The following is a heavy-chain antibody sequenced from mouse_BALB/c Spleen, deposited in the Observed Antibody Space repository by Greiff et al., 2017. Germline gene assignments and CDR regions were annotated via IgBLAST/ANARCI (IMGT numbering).Heavy chain of an antibody. V-gene: IGHV7-1*02. Sequence: EVNVVESGGGLVQPGGSLRLSCATSGFTFSDFYMEWVRQPPGKRLEWIAASRNKANDYTTEYSASVKGRFIVSRDTSQSILYLQMNALRAEDTAIYYCARDAWNGYDGFAYWGQGTLVTVSA. J-gene: IGHJ3*01. D-gene: IGHD2-2*01. CDR1: GFTFSDFY. CDR3: ARDAWNGYDGFAY. CDR2: SRNKANDYTT.